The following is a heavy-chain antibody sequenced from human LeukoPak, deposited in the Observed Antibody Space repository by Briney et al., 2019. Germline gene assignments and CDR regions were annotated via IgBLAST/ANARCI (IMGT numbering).Heavy chain of an antibody. V-gene: IGHV1-2*02. J-gene: IGHJ4*02. Sequence: EASVKVSCKASGYTFTGYYMHWVRQAPGQGLEWMGWINPNSGGTNYAQKFQGRVTMTRDTSISTAYMELSRLRSDDTAVYYCAREGYGSGSGTLNYWGQGTLVTVSS. CDR2: INPNSGGT. CDR3: AREGYGSGSGTLNY. CDR1: GYTFTGYY. D-gene: IGHD3-10*01.